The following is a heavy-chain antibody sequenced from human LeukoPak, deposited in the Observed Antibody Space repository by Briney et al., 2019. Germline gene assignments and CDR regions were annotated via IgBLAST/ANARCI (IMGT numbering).Heavy chain of an antibody. V-gene: IGHV3-23*01. CDR1: GFTFSSYA. CDR2: ISGTGGNT. J-gene: IGHJ4*02. CDR3: ARDRGSSSSDY. Sequence: PGGSLRLSCAASGFTFSSYAMSWVRQAPGEGLEWVSAISGTGGNTYYADSVKGRFTISRDNSKNTLYLQMNSLRAEDTAVYYCARDRGSSSSDYWGQGTLVTVSS. D-gene: IGHD6-6*01.